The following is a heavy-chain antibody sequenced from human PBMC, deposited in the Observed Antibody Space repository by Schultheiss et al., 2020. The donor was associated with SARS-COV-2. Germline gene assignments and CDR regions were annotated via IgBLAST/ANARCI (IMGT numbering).Heavy chain of an antibody. D-gene: IGHD2-8*02. CDR3: ARGEGYCTGGVCPDGMDV. CDR1: GFTFSSYA. V-gene: IGHV3-30-3*01. CDR2: ISYDGSNK. Sequence: GGSLRLSCAASGFTFSSYAMHWVRQAPGKGLEWVAVISYDGSNKYYADSVKGRFTISRDNSKNTLYLQMNSLRAEDTAVYYCARGEGYCTGGVCPDGMDVWGQGTTVTVSS. J-gene: IGHJ6*02.